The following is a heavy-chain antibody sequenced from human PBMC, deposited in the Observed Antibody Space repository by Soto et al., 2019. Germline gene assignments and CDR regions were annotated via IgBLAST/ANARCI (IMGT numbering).Heavy chain of an antibody. CDR1: GFTFSSYG. V-gene: IGHV3-30*18. CDR2: ISYDGSNK. Sequence: PGGSLRLSCAASGFTFSSYGMHWVRQAPGKGLEWVAVISYDGSNKYYADSVKGRFTISRDNSKNTLYLQMNSLRAEDTAVYYCAKDSAYYDILTGYDYWGQGTLVTVSS. D-gene: IGHD3-9*01. J-gene: IGHJ4*02. CDR3: AKDSAYYDILTGYDY.